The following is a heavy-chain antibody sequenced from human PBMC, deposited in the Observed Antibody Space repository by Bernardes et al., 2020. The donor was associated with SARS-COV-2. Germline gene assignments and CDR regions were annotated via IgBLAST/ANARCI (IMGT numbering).Heavy chain of an antibody. J-gene: IGHJ4*02. Sequence: GGSLRRSCAASGFTLSGSALHWVRQASGQGQEWVGRISGKANSDATAYGASVKGRFSISRDDSDNPAYLNMNSLKAEDTVVYFCTNGLDNWGQGTLVTVSS. CDR1: GFTLSGSA. V-gene: IGHV3-73*01. CDR3: TNGLDN. CDR2: ISGKANSDAT.